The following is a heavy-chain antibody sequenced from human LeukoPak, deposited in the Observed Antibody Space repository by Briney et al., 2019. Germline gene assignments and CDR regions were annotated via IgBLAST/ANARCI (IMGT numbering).Heavy chain of an antibody. J-gene: IGHJ4*02. CDR1: GYTFTSYA. V-gene: IGHV1-8*02. Sequence: ASVKVSCKASGYTFTSYAMSWVRQATGQGLEWMGWMNPNCGKTGYGQKFQGRVTMTRNVFISTAYMELSSLRSEDTAVYYCARGEDISGYSNVYWGQGTLVTVSS. D-gene: IGHD3-22*01. CDR2: MNPNCGKT. CDR3: ARGEDISGYSNVY.